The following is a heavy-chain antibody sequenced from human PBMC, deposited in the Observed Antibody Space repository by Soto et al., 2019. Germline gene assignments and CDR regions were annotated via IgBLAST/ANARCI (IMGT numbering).Heavy chain of an antibody. CDR3: AKERATTNPFDY. CDR1: GFTFSRDG. J-gene: IGHJ4*02. D-gene: IGHD4-17*01. CDR2: VTDNGRST. Sequence: LRLSCAASGFTFSRDGMSWVRQAPGKGLEWVSLVTDNGRSTYYADSVKGRFTISRDNTKNTLFLQMNSLRAEDTAVYYCAKERATTNPFDYWGQGALVTVSS. V-gene: IGHV3-23*01.